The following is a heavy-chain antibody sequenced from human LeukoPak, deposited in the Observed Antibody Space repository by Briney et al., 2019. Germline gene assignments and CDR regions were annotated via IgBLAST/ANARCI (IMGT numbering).Heavy chain of an antibody. D-gene: IGHD2-2*01. J-gene: IGHJ4*02. V-gene: IGHV3-15*01. CDR2: IKSKTDGGTT. CDR3: TTDLGCSSTSCYGFDY. CDR1: GFTFSSYG. Sequence: PGRSLRLSCAASGFTFSSYGMHWVRQAPGKGLEWVGRIKSKTDGGTTDYAAPVKGRFTISRDDSKNTLYLQMNSLKTEDTAVYYCTTDLGCSSTSCYGFDYWGQGTLVTVSS.